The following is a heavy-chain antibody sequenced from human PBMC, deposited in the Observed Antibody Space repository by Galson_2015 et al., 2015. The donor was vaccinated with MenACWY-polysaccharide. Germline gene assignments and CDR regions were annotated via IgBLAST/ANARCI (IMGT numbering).Heavy chain of an antibody. Sequence: SLRLSCAGSGLTFGSYGMGWVHQAPGKGREWVSGVSPTTGNTYYADSVRGRFTISRDNSKNTLYLQMDSLRAEDTALYYCAKGAAHYGSGNYYDYWGQGTQVTVSS. D-gene: IGHD3-10*01. CDR1: GLTFGSYG. CDR3: AKGAAHYGSGNYYDY. CDR2: VSPTTGNT. J-gene: IGHJ4*02. V-gene: IGHV3-23*01.